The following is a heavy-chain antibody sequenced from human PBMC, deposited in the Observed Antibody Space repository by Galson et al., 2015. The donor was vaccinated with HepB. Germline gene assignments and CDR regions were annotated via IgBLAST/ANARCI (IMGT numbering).Heavy chain of an antibody. CDR2: NNTNTGNP. CDR1: GYTFTSYA. D-gene: IGHD1-26*01. CDR3: ARVTYRGSYCFDY. V-gene: IGHV7-4-1*02. J-gene: IGHJ4*02. Sequence: SVKVSCKASGYTFTSYAINWVRQAPGQGLEWMGWNNTNTGNPTYAQGFTGRFVFSLDTSVSTAYLQIRSLKAEDTAVYYCARVTYRGSYCFDYWGQGTLVTVSS.